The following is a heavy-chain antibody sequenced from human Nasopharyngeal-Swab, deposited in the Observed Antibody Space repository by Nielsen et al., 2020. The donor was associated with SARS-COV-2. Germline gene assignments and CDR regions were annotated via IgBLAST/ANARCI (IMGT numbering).Heavy chain of an antibody. Sequence: SETLSLTCTVSGGSISSYYWSWIRQPPGKGLEWIGYIYYSGSTNYNPSLKSRVTISVDTSKNQFSLKLSSVTAADTAVYYCVRGCRYCTPKMYFDLWGRGTLVTVSS. CDR2: IYYSGST. CDR3: VRGCRYCTPKMYFDL. CDR1: GGSISSYY. V-gene: IGHV4-59*01. D-gene: IGHD2-8*01. J-gene: IGHJ2*01.